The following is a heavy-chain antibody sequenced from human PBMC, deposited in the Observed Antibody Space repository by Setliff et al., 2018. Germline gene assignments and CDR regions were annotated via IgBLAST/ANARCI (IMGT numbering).Heavy chain of an antibody. CDR3: ARRTGFAVAGFDH. D-gene: IGHD6-19*01. J-gene: IGHJ4*01. V-gene: IGHV5-51*01. CDR2: IYPGDSDT. CDR1: GYLFSTYW. Sequence: PGESLKISCKGSGYLFSTYWIGWVRQMPGKGLEWMGIIYPGDSDTRYTPSFQGQVTISVDRSINTAYLQWDSLKASDNAIYYCARRTGFAVAGFDHWGRGTLVTVSS.